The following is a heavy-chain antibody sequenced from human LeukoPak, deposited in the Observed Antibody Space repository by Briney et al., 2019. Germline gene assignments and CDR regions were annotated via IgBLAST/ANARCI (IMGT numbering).Heavy chain of an antibody. D-gene: IGHD4-23*01. Sequence: PGGSLRLSCAASGFTFTGYAMDWVRQAPGKGLEWVSAISTTGDNTDYADSVKGRFTISRDNSKNTLYLQMDSLSAEDTAVYYCAKDHYGGNHYYFGMDVWGQGTTVTVSS. CDR1: GFTFTGYA. CDR2: ISTTGDNT. J-gene: IGHJ6*02. CDR3: AKDHYGGNHYYFGMDV. V-gene: IGHV3-23*01.